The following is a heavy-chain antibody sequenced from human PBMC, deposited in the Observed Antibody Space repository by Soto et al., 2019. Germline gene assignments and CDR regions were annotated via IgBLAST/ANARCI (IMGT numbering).Heavy chain of an antibody. CDR2: IYWDDDK. CDR1: GVSLTTRGVG. V-gene: IGHV2-5*02. CDR3: ARRQTTVVGGAPFDL. J-gene: IGHJ4*02. D-gene: IGHD2-15*01. Sequence: QITLRESGPPLVQPTQTLTLTCTLSGVSLTTRGVGVGWIRQPPGKALDWLALIYWDDDKRFSPSLKSRLGITRDTSKNQVVITMSDMAPVDTAIYYCARRQTTVVGGAPFDLWGQGSQVTVSS.